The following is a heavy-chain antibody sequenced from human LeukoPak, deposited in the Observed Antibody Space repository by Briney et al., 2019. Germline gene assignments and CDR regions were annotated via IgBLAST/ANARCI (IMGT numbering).Heavy chain of an antibody. CDR3: ARGGGYCSGGTCRYFDY. CDR1: GYTFTSYG. D-gene: IGHD2-15*01. Sequence: ASVKVSCKASGYTFTSYGIRWVRQAPGQGLEWMGWISAYNGNTNYAQKLQGRVTMTTDTSTSTAYMELRSLRSDDTAVYYCARGGGYCSGGTCRYFDYWGQGTLVTVSS. V-gene: IGHV1-18*01. CDR2: ISAYNGNT. J-gene: IGHJ4*02.